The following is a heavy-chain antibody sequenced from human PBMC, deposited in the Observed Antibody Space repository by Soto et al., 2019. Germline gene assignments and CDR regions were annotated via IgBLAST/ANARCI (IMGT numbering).Heavy chain of an antibody. CDR3: VRLIHYYGTSGALKGDAFDI. J-gene: IGHJ3*02. Sequence: PSETLSLTCTVSGACRGRYYWSWIRQPPGKGLEWIGYVYYSGTTNYSPSLMSRVTISIDTSKNQFSLRLSSVTAADTAVYFCVRLIHYYGTSGALKGDAFDIWGQGTMVT. CDR1: GACRGRYY. CDR2: VYYSGTT. V-gene: IGHV4-59*08. D-gene: IGHD3-22*01.